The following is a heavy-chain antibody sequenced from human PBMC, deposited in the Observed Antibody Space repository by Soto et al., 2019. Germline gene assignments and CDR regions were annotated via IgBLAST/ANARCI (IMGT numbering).Heavy chain of an antibody. CDR1: GGTFSSYT. CDR2: IIPILGIA. CDR3: ARGAGTLGEENRGEWFAP. V-gene: IGHV1-69*02. D-gene: IGHD3-16*01. Sequence: QVQLVQSGAEVKKPGSSVKVSCKASGGTFSSYTISWVRQAPGQGLEWMGRIIPILGIANYAQKFQGRVTITADKSTSRVXMELSSLRSEDTAVYDCARGAGTLGEENRGEWFAPWGQGTLVTVSS. J-gene: IGHJ5*02.